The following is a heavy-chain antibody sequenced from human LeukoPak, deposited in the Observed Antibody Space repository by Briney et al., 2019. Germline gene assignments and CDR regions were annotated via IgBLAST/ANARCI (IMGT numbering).Heavy chain of an antibody. CDR2: IIPIFGTA. J-gene: IGHJ5*02. V-gene: IGHV1-69*13. CDR3: AKDNGGRGYNYGAFDP. Sequence: SVKVSCKASGGTFSSYAITWVRQAPGQGLEWMGGIIPIFGTANYAQKFQGRVTITADESTSTAYMELSRLTSEDTALYYCAKDNGGRGYNYGAFDPWGQGTLVTVSS. D-gene: IGHD5-18*01. CDR1: GGTFSSYA.